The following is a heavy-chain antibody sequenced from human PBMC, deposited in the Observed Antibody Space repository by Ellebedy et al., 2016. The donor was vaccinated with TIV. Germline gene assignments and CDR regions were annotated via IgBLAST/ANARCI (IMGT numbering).Heavy chain of an antibody. CDR3: ARSGSYLPFDY. D-gene: IGHD1-26*01. J-gene: IGHJ4*02. Sequence: PGESLKISCAASGFTFSDHYMDWVRQAPGKGLEWIGRIRDKANTYRTEYAASVKGRFTISRDDSKNSLYLQMNSLRTEDTAVYYCARSGSYLPFDYWGQGTLVTVSS. CDR1: GFTFSDHY. CDR2: IRDKANTYRT. V-gene: IGHV3-72*01.